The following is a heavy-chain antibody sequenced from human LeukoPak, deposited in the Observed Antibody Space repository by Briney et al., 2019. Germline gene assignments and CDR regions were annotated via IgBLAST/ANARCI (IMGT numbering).Heavy chain of an antibody. CDR3: AKGDWNSFDF. D-gene: IGHD1-7*01. CDR2: ISGSGRST. J-gene: IGHJ4*02. CDR1: GFTFGSYV. Sequence: GGSLRLSCTASGFTFGSYVMRWVRQAPGKGLEWVSTISGSGRSTHYADSVKGRFTISRDNSKNTLYLQMNSLRAEDTAVYYCAKGDWNSFDFWGQGSLVTVSS. V-gene: IGHV3-23*01.